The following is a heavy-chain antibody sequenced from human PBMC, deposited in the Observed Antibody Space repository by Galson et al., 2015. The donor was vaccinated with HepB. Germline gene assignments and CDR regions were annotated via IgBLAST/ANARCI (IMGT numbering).Heavy chain of an antibody. D-gene: IGHD2-2*01. V-gene: IGHV3-48*03. Sequence: SLRLSCAASGFTFSSYEMNWVRQAPEKGLEWVSYIRSSGSTIYYADSVKGRFTISRDNAKNSLYLQVNSLRAEDTAVYYCARGGTRGAFDIWGQGTMVTVSS. CDR1: GFTFSSYE. J-gene: IGHJ3*02. CDR2: IRSSGSTI. CDR3: ARGGTRGAFDI.